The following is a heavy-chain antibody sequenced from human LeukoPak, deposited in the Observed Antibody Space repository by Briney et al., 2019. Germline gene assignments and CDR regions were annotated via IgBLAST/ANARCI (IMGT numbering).Heavy chain of an antibody. CDR1: GFTFSSYG. J-gene: IGHJ4*02. CDR2: ISYDGSNK. CDR3: ANFDY. V-gene: IGHV3-30*18. Sequence: GGSLRLSCAASGFTFSSYGMHWVRQAPGKGLEWVAVISYDGSNKYYADSEKGRFTISRDNSKNTLYLQMNSLRAEDTAVYYCANFDYWGQGTLVTVSS.